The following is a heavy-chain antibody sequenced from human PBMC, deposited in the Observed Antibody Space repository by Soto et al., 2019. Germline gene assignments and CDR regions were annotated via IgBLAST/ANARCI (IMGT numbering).Heavy chain of an antibody. CDR3: ARHNYGSGSTYFDY. V-gene: IGHV4-61*08. CDR1: GGSISSGGYS. J-gene: IGHJ4*02. D-gene: IGHD3-10*01. Sequence: PSETLSLTCAVSGGSISSGGYSWSWIRQPPGKGLEWIGYIYYSGSTNYNPSLKSRVTISADTSKNQFSLKLNSMTAADTAVYYCARHNYGSGSTYFDYWGQGTLVTVSS. CDR2: IYYSGST.